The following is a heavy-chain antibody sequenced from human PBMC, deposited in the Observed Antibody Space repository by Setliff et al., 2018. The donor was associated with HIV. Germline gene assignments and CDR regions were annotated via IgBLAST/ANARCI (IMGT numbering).Heavy chain of an antibody. D-gene: IGHD3-10*01. CDR1: GFTFSSYE. J-gene: IGHJ6*01. CDR2: ISSSGSTT. CDR3: AREYYGSGIYYYYYGMDV. V-gene: IGHV3-48*03. Sequence: GESLKISCAASGFTFSSYEMNWVRQAPGKGLEWVSYISSSGSTTYYADSVKGRFTISRDNAKNSLYLQMNSLRAEDTAVYYCAREYYGSGIYYYYYGMDVWGQGTTVTVSS.